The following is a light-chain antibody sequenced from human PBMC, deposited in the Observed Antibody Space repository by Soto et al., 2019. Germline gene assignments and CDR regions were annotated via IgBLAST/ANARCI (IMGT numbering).Light chain of an antibody. CDR2: KAS. CDR3: QQYKSYWT. J-gene: IGKJ1*01. Sequence: DIQMTQSPSTLSASVGDRVTITCRASQNINSWLAWYQQQPGKAPKLLIYKASSLQSGVPSRFSSTGSGTQFTRTLSSLQPDDFATYYCQQYKSYWTFGQGTKVEIK. CDR1: QNINSW. V-gene: IGKV1-5*03.